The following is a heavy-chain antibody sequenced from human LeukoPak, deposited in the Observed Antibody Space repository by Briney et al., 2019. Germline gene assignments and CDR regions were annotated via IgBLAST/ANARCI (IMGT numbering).Heavy chain of an antibody. CDR1: GFTFSSYW. Sequence: GGSLRLSCAASGFTFSSYWMHWVRQAPGKGLEWVAFIRYDGSNKYYADSVKGRFTISRDNSKNTLYLQMNSLRAEDTAVYYCAKGTSGSYFPYYYYYMDVWGKGTTVTISS. D-gene: IGHD3-10*01. CDR2: IRYDGSNK. V-gene: IGHV3-30*02. CDR3: AKGTSGSYFPYYYYYMDV. J-gene: IGHJ6*03.